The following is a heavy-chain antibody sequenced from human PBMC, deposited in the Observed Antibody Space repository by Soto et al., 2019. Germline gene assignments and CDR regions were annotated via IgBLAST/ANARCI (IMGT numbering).Heavy chain of an antibody. V-gene: IGHV4-34*01. D-gene: IGHD3-10*01. Sequence: SETWSLTCAVYGGSFSGYYWSWIRQPPGKGLEWIGEINHSGSTNYNPSLKSRVTISVDTSKNQFSLKLSSVTAADTAVYYCARGPWGTXVRGVIITYYYYYGMDVWGQGTTVTVSS. J-gene: IGHJ6*02. CDR2: INHSGST. CDR1: GGSFSGYY. CDR3: ARGPWGTXVRGVIITYYYYYGMDV.